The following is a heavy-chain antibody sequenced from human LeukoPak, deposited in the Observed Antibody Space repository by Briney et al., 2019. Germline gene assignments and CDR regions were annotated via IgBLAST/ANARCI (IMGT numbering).Heavy chain of an antibody. CDR2: MKSNNGHT. CDR3: ARGPPNWGMVGY. Sequence: ASVKVSCKGSGYTFTRFDFNWVRQATGQGLEWMGWMKSNNGHTGYAQKFQGRVTMTRDTSISTAYMELSSLTFEDTAVYYCARGPPNWGMVGYWGQGTLVTVSS. D-gene: IGHD7-27*01. J-gene: IGHJ4*02. CDR1: GYTFTRFD. V-gene: IGHV1-8*01.